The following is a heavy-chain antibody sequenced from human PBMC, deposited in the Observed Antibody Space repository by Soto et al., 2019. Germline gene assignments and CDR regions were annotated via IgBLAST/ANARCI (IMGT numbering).Heavy chain of an antibody. Sequence: ASVKVSCKASGGTFSSYAISWVRQAPGQGLEWMGGIIPIFVTPNYAQKFQGRVTITADESTSTAYMELNSLRSEDTAVYYCAGLATSGEIHYYYAVDVWGQGTTVTVSS. CDR2: IIPIFVTP. CDR1: GGTFSSYA. CDR3: AGLATSGEIHYYYAVDV. J-gene: IGHJ6*02. V-gene: IGHV1-69*13. D-gene: IGHD5-12*01.